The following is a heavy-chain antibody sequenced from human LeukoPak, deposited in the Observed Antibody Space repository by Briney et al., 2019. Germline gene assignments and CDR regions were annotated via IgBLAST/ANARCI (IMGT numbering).Heavy chain of an antibody. CDR3: ARVWRVRGVITAVFDS. CDR1: GFTFSTYW. J-gene: IGHJ4*02. CDR2: IKQDGSEK. D-gene: IGHD3-10*01. Sequence: GGSLRLSCAASGFTFSTYWMSWVRQAPGKGLEWVANIKQDGSEKNCVDSVKGRFTISRDNAKNSLYLQMNSLRAEDTAVYCCARVWRVRGVITAVFDSWGQGTLVTVSS. V-gene: IGHV3-7*01.